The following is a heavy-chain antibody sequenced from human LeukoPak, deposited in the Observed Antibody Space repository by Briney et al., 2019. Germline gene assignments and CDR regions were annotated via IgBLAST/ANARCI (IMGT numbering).Heavy chain of an antibody. CDR2: IHPNDAST. Sequence: GESLKISCRASGYSFASYWIGWVRQTSGKGLEWMAIIHPNDASTIYSPSFQGQVTISADRSITTAYLQWNTLQASDTAIYYCARHNNWAFDYWDRGTLLTVSS. CDR3: ARHNNWAFDY. D-gene: IGHD1-20*01. V-gene: IGHV5-51*01. J-gene: IGHJ4*02. CDR1: GYSFASYW.